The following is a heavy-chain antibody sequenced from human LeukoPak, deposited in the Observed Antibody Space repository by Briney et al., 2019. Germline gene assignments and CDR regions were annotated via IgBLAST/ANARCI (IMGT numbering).Heavy chain of an antibody. D-gene: IGHD2-2*01. J-gene: IGHJ6*03. CDR3: AREASSTYYYYYYMDV. V-gene: IGHV3-30*04. Sequence: GGSLRLSCAASGFTFSSYAMHWVRQAPGKGLEWVAVISYDGSNKYYADSVKGRFTISRDNSKNTLYLQMNSLRAEDTAVYYCAREASSTYYYYYYMDVWGKGTTVTISS. CDR2: ISYDGSNK. CDR1: GFTFSSYA.